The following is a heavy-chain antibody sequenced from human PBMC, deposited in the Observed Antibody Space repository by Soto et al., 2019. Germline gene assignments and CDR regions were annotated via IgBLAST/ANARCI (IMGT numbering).Heavy chain of an antibody. V-gene: IGHV3-33*01. CDR2: IWYDGSNK. D-gene: IGHD3-9*01. Sequence: QVQLVESGGGVVQPGRSLRLSCAASGFTFSSYGMHWVRQAPGKGLEWVAVIWYDGSNKYYADSVKGRFTISRDNSKNTLYLQMNSLRAEDTAVYYCARDSXXDGLGGMDVWGQGTTVTVSS. J-gene: IGHJ6*02. CDR3: ARDSXXDGLGGMDV. CDR1: GFTFSSYG.